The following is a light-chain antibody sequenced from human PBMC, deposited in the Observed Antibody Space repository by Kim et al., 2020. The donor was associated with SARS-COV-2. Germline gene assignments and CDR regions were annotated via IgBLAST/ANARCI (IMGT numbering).Light chain of an antibody. J-gene: IGKJ4*01. CDR2: RAA. CDR1: KKGISN. Sequence: GERVTLPCETSKKGISNYAGHHQRPGHAPRLLLYRAATSATGILARWCGGGSATAFTPTTISLQSEDVAVYYCQQYNSSPPITFGGGTKVEIK. CDR3: QQYNSSPPIT. V-gene: IGKV3-15*01.